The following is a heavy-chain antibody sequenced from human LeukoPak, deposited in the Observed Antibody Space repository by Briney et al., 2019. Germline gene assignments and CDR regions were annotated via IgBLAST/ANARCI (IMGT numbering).Heavy chain of an antibody. V-gene: IGHV4-34*01. D-gene: IGHD6-19*01. CDR3: ARAEQWLAYYFDY. J-gene: IGHJ4*02. Sequence: SETLSLTCAVYGGSFSGYYWSWIRQPPGKGLEWIGEINHGGSTDYNPSLKSRVTISVDTSKNQFSLKLSSVTAADTAMYYCARAEQWLAYYFDYWGQGTLVTVSS. CDR2: INHGGST. CDR1: GGSFSGYY.